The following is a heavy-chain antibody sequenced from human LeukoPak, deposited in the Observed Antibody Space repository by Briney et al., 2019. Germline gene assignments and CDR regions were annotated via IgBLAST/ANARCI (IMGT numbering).Heavy chain of an antibody. CDR3: AREPGLGYAFDI. D-gene: IGHD1-1*01. J-gene: IGHJ3*02. V-gene: IGHV3-7*01. CDR1: GFAISSSW. CDR2: INQDGSEK. Sequence: GGPLRLSCVVSGFAISSSWMTWVRQVPGKGLEWVANINQDGSEKHYVDSVRGRFTISRDNAKDSLYLQMNSLGAEDTAVYYCAREPGLGYAFDIWGQGTKVTVSS.